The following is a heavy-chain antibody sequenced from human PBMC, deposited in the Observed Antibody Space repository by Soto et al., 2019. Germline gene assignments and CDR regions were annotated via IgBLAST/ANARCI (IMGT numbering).Heavy chain of an antibody. CDR2: FDPEDGET. J-gene: IGHJ6*02. CDR1: GYTLTELS. Sequence: ASVKVSCKVSGYTLTELSMHWVRQAPGKGLEWMGGFDPEDGETIYAQKFQGRVTMTEDTSTDTAYMELSSLRSEDTAVYYCATDTFSSSWYHYGMDVWGQGTTVTVSS. V-gene: IGHV1-24*01. CDR3: ATDTFSSSWYHYGMDV. D-gene: IGHD6-13*01.